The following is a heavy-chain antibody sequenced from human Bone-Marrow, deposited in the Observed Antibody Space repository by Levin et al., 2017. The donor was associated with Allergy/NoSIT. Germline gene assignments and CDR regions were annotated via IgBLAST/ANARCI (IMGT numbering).Heavy chain of an antibody. V-gene: IGHV3-33*01. Sequence: GESLKISCATSGFTFTTYAIHWVRQAPGKGLEWVAVIWFDGSNEYYADSVRGRFTISRDNSKNTLYLQMNSLRAEDTAVYYCARDSVQVVEPAPDDNNQPSLLMDVWGQGTTVIVSS. CDR1: GFTFTTYA. J-gene: IGHJ6*02. D-gene: IGHD3-22*01. CDR3: ARDSVQVVEPAPDDNNQPSLLMDV. CDR2: IWFDGSNE.